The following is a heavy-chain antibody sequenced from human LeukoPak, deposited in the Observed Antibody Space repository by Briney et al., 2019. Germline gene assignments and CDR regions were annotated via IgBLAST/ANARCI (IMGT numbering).Heavy chain of an antibody. V-gene: IGHV3-23*01. CDR3: ASTVDTAMVTDGMDV. CDR2: ISGSGGST. J-gene: IGHJ6*02. Sequence: GGSLRLSCAASGFTFSSYAMSWVRQAPGKGLEWVSAISGSGGSTYYADSVKGRFTISRDNSKNTLYPQMNSLRAEDTAVYYCASTVDTAMVTDGMDVWGQGTTVTVSS. CDR1: GFTFSSYA. D-gene: IGHD5-18*01.